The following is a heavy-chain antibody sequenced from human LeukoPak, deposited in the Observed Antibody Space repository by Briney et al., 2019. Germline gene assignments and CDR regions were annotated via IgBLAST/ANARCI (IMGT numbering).Heavy chain of an antibody. J-gene: IGHJ4*02. CDR2: ISSSSSYI. V-gene: IGHV3-21*01. D-gene: IGHD1-26*01. Sequence: GGSLRLSCAASGFTFSSYSMNWVRQAPGKGLEWVSSISSSSSYIYYADSVKGRFTISRDNAKNSLYLQMNSLTAEDTAVYYCVKDQGRGTYSFDYWGQGTLATVSS. CDR1: GFTFSSYS. CDR3: VKDQGRGTYSFDY.